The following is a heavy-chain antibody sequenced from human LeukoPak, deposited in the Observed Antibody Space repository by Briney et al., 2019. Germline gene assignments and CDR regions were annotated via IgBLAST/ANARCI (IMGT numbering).Heavy chain of an antibody. J-gene: IGHJ4*02. D-gene: IGHD6-19*01. V-gene: IGHV4-4*07. CDR2: IHPSGST. CDR3: ARAPEFSSGWLLDW. Sequence: PSETLSLTCTVSGGSISSYYWTWIRQSAGKGREWIGRIHPSGSTNYNPSLESRVTMSVDTSKKQFSLKVTSVTATDTGVYYCARAPEFSSGWLLDWWGQGSLVTVSS. CDR1: GGSISSYY.